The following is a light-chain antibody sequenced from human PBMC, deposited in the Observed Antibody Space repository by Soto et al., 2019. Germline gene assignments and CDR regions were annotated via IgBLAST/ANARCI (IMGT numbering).Light chain of an antibody. CDR2: TND. CDR1: NSNIGSNS. CDR3: AAWDDTLSGPL. J-gene: IGLJ3*02. Sequence: QSVLTQPPSASGTPGQRVTISCSGDNSNIGSNSVTWYQQFPRTAPKLLIYTNDQRPSGVPDRFSGSKSGTSASLAISGLQSDDEAEYYCAAWDDTLSGPLFGGGTQLTVL. V-gene: IGLV1-44*01.